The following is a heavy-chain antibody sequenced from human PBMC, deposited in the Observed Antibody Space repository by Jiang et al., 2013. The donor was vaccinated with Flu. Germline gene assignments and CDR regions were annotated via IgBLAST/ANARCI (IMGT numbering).Heavy chain of an antibody. CDR2: INHSGST. CDR3: ARRGNYYDFWGGRRRRSGYWFDP. CDR1: GGSFSGYY. Sequence: LTCAVYGGSFSGYYWSWIRQPPGKGLEWIGEINHSGSTNYNPSLKSRVTISVDTSKNQFSLKLSSVTAADTAVYYCARRGNYYDFWGGRRRRSGYWFDPWGQGTLV. D-gene: IGHD3-3*01. J-gene: IGHJ5*02. V-gene: IGHV4-34*01.